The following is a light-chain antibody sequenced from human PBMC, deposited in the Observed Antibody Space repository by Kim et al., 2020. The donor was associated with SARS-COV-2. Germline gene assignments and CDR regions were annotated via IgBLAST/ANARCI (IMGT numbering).Light chain of an antibody. V-gene: IGLV3-1*01. Sequence: SVSPGQTASITCSGSKLGDKYAYWYQKKPGQSPVLVIYQHTKRRSGSSQRFSGSSSGNTATLTISRAQTMDEADYYCQAWDSSTAVFGGGTQLTVL. J-gene: IGLJ3*02. CDR2: QHT. CDR3: QAWDSSTAV. CDR1: KLGDKY.